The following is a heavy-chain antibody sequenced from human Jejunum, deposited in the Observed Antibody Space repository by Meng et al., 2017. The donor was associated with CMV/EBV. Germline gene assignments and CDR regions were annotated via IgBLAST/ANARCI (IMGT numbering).Heavy chain of an antibody. CDR1: GYTFATPW. Sequence: KTSGYTFATPWTGWVRQLPGKDLEWMGMIHCGDSRTIYSPLFQGQVTISADKSLNTAYLQWNSLQASDTAMHYCARHYDASWFGYWGQGTLVTVSS. D-gene: IGHD2-2*01. J-gene: IGHJ4*02. V-gene: IGHV5-51*01. CDR2: IHCGDSRT. CDR3: ARHYDASWFGY.